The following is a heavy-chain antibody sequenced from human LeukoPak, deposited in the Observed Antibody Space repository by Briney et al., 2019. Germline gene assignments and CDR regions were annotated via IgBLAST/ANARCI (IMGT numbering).Heavy chain of an antibody. Sequence: ASVKVSCKASGYTFTSYAISWVRQAPGQGLEWMGGIIPISGTANYAQKFQGRVTITADESTSTAYMELSSLRSEDTAVYYCARSPIIIPFYYYYYMDVWGKGTTVTISS. V-gene: IGHV1-69*13. J-gene: IGHJ6*03. CDR1: GYTFTSYA. CDR2: IIPISGTA. D-gene: IGHD3-3*02. CDR3: ARSPIIIPFYYYYYMDV.